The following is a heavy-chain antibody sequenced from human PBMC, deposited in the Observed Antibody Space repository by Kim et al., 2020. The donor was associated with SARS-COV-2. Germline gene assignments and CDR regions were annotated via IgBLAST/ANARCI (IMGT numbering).Heavy chain of an antibody. CDR1: GFTFSSYG. CDR3: AKQGSRGSGSKDDFDI. D-gene: IGHD3-10*01. CDR2: IWYDGSNK. V-gene: IGHV3-33*06. Sequence: GGSLRLSCAASGFTFSSYGMHWVRQAPGKGLEWVAVIWYDGSNKYYADSVKGRFTISRDNSKNTLYLQMNSLRAEDTAVYYCAKQGSRGSGSKDDFDIWGQGTMVTVSS. J-gene: IGHJ3*02.